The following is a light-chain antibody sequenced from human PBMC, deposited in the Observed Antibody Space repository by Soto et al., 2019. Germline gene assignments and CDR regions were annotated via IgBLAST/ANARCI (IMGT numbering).Light chain of an antibody. V-gene: IGKV1-9*01. J-gene: IGKJ3*01. CDR3: QQYYNYPFT. CDR2: GSS. Sequence: DIQLTQSPSFLSASVGDRVTITCRASQGIRNHFAWFQQKPGKAPSLLMYGSSTLQSGVPSRFSSSQSGTEFTLTISSLQPEDFESYYCQQYYNYPFTFGPGTKVDV. CDR1: QGIRNH.